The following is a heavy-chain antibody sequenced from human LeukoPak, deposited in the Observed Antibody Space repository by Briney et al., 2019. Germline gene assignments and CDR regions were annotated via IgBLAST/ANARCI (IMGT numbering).Heavy chain of an antibody. CDR2: VIPIFGTA. D-gene: IGHD3-22*01. CDR1: GSTFSSYA. J-gene: IGHJ4*02. V-gene: IGHV1-69*13. Sequence: GASVKVSCKASGSTFSSYAISWVRQAPGQGLEWMGGVIPIFGTANYAQKFQGRVTITADESTSTAYMELSSLRSEGTAVYYCARAKVVVITDGFDYWGQGTLVTVSS. CDR3: ARAKVVVITDGFDY.